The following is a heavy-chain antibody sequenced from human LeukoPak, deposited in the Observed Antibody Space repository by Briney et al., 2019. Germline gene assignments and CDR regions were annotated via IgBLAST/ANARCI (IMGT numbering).Heavy chain of an antibody. J-gene: IGHJ4*02. CDR2: INAGNGNT. CDR3: ASGDSETYYYGSGSLDY. V-gene: IGHV1-3*01. D-gene: IGHD3-10*01. CDR1: GYTFTSYA. Sequence: GASVKVSCKASGYTFTSYAMHWVRQAPGQRLEWMGWINAGNGNTKYSQKFQGRVTITRDTSASTAYMELSGLRSEDTAVYYCASGDSETYYYGSGSLDYWGQGTPVTVSS.